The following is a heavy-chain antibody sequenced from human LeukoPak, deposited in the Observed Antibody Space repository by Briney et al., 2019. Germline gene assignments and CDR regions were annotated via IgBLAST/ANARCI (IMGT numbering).Heavy chain of an antibody. CDR1: GFTFSSFG. V-gene: IGHV3-30*18. CDR2: VSHDGRSK. CDR3: AKAGYGGSSTTTYGDA. J-gene: IGHJ5*02. Sequence: GRSLTLSCAASGFTFSSFGMHWVRQAPGKGLEWVAIVSHDGRSKYYADSVKGRFTISRDNSRYTLYLQVNSLRVEDTAVYYCAKAGYGGSSTTTYGDAWGQGTLVTVST. D-gene: IGHD4-17*01.